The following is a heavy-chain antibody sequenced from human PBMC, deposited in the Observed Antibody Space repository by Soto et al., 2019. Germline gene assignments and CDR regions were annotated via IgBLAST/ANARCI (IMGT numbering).Heavy chain of an antibody. CDR2: IGTAGDT. D-gene: IGHD5-18*01. CDR1: GFTFSSYD. V-gene: IGHV3-13*01. CDR3: ARGGQPMVSYMDV. Sequence: GGSLRLSCAASGFTFSSYDMHWVRQATGKGLEWVSAIGTAGDTYYPGSVKGRFTISRENAKNSLYLQMNSLRAGDTAVYYCARGGQPMVSYMDVWGKGTTVTVSS. J-gene: IGHJ6*03.